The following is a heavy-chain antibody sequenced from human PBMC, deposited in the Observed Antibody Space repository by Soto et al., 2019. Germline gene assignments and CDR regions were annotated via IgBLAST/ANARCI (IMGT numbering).Heavy chain of an antibody. CDR3: TTQPRDVVLVAAKPDYWYFDL. V-gene: IGHV3-15*07. D-gene: IGHD2-15*01. Sequence: SVSNAWMNWVRPAPGKGLEWVGRIKSKTDGGTTDYAAPVKGRFTISRDDSKNTLYLQMNSLKTEDTAVYYCTTQPRDVVLVAAKPDYWYFDLWGRGTLVTVSS. J-gene: IGHJ2*01. CDR2: IKSKTDGGTT. CDR1: SVSNAW.